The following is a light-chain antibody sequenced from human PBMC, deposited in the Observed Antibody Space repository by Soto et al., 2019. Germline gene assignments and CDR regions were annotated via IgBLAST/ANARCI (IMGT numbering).Light chain of an antibody. CDR1: SSDVGGYNY. J-gene: IGLJ2*01. Sequence: QSALTQPPSASGSPGQSVTISCTGTSSDVGGYNYVSWYQQHPGKAPKLMIHEVTKRPSGVPDRFSGSKSGNTASLTVSGLQAEDEADYYCSSYAGSNNLVFGGGTKLTAL. V-gene: IGLV2-8*01. CDR2: EVT. CDR3: SSYAGSNNLV.